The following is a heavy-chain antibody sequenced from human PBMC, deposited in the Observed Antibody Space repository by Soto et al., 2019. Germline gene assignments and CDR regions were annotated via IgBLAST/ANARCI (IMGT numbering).Heavy chain of an antibody. V-gene: IGHV1-46*01. CDR3: ARSSGGNFGIIIEGSNWFDP. J-gene: IGHJ5*02. D-gene: IGHD3-3*01. CDR2: IYPHGGST. Sequence: GESLKISCKGSGYSFTSYWIGWVRQIPGKGLEWMGIIYPHGGSTKYAQKFQGRITMTRDTSRSTVYMELSSLRSDDTAIYYCARSSGGNFGIIIEGSNWFDPWGQGTLVTVS. CDR1: GYSFTSYW.